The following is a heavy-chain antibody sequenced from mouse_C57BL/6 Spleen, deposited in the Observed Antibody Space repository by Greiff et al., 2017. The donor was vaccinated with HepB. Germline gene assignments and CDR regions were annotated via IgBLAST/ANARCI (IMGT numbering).Heavy chain of an antibody. CDR3: ARVLSYFDY. J-gene: IGHJ2*01. CDR2: ISSGGSYT. CDR1: GFTFSSYG. V-gene: IGHV5-6*01. Sequence: EVQGVESGGDLVKPGGSLKLSCAASGFTFSSYGMSWVRQTPDKRLEWVATISSGGSYTYYPDSVKGRFTISRGNAKNTLYLQMSSLKSEDTAMYYCARVLSYFDYWGQGTTLTVSS.